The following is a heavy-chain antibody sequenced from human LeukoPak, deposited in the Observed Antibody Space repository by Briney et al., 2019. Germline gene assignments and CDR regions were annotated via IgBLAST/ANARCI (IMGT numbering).Heavy chain of an antibody. CDR3: AREIIADYYDSSGYYVN. CDR1: GHTFTSYY. J-gene: IGHJ4*02. CDR2: INPSGGST. D-gene: IGHD3-22*01. V-gene: IGHV1-46*01. Sequence: ASVKVSCKASGHTFTSYYMHWVRQAPGQGLEWMGIINPSGGSTSYAQKFQGRVTMTRDTSTSTVYMELSSLRSEDTAVYYCAREIIADYYDSSGYYVNWGQGTLVTVSS.